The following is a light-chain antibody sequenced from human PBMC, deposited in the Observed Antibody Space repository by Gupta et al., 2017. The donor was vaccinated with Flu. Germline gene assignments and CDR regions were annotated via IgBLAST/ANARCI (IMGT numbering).Light chain of an antibody. CDR2: ATY. V-gene: IGKV1-16*01. Sequence: DIQMTQSPSSLSASVGDRVTIAGRASQASNNNVDWYQQKPGKAPKSLIYATYKLEKGVPSSFSGSGSGTDFTLTISSLQPEDFATYYCQQYGSSPLTFGGGTKVEIK. J-gene: IGKJ4*01. CDR1: QASNNN. CDR3: QQYGSSPLT.